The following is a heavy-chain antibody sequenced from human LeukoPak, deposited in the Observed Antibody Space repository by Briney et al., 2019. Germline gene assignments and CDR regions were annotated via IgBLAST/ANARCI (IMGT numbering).Heavy chain of an antibody. Sequence: GGSLRLSCAASGFTFSSYAMSWVRQAPGKGLEWVSAISGTGGSTYYADSVKGRLTISRDNSKNTMYLQMSSLRAEDTAVYYCAKIRLEESATGYWGQGTLVTVSS. V-gene: IGHV3-23*01. CDR1: GFTFSSYA. D-gene: IGHD2-15*01. J-gene: IGHJ4*02. CDR2: ISGTGGST. CDR3: AKIRLEESATGY.